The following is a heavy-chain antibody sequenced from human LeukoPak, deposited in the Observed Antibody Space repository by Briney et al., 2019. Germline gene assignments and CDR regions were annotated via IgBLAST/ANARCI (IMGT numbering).Heavy chain of an antibody. CDR2: IYYSGST. CDR3: ARVRVAVAGVFDY. J-gene: IGHJ4*02. CDR1: GGSISSYY. D-gene: IGHD6-19*01. Sequence: SETLSLTCTVSGGSISSYYWSWIRQPPGKGLEWIGYIYYSGSTYYNPSLKSRVTISVDTSKNQFSLKLSSVTAADTAVYYCARVRVAVAGVFDYWGQGTLVTVSS. V-gene: IGHV4-30-4*01.